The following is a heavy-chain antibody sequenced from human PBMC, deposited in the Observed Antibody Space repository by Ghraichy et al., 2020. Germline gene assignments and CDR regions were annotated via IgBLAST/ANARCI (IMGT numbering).Heavy chain of an antibody. Sequence: GGSLRRSCAASGFTFSSYWMSWVRQAPGKGLEWVANIKQDGSEKYYVDSVKGRFTISRDNAKNSLYLQMNSLSAEDTAVYYCARLYSFGYADLDYWGQGILVTVSS. V-gene: IGHV3-7*01. D-gene: IGHD5-18*01. CDR2: IKQDGSEK. CDR1: GFTFSSYW. J-gene: IGHJ4*02. CDR3: ARLYSFGYADLDY.